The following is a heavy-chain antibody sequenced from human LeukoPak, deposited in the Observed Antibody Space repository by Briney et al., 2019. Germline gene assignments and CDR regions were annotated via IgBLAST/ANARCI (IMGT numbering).Heavy chain of an antibody. CDR1: GGSISNYY. V-gene: IGHV4-59*01. CDR3: TRTSASTAIDY. Sequence: SETLSLTCTVSGGSISNYYWSWIRQPPGKRLEWIGYIYYSGSPNYSPSLKSRVTMSLDTSRNQFSLKLSSVTAADTAVYCCTRTSASTAIDYWGPGTLVTVSS. CDR2: IYYSGSP. J-gene: IGHJ4*02. D-gene: IGHD4-17*01.